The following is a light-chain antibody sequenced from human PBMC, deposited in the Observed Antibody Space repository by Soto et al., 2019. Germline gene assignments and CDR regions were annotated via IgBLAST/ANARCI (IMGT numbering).Light chain of an antibody. CDR2: DAS. CDR1: QRVSSY. Sequence: EIVLTQSPSTLSLSPGERATLSCRASQRVSSYLAWYQHNPVQAPRLLIYDASNRATGIPARFSGSGSGTDFTLTISSLEPEDFAVYYCQQRSNWPQITLGQGTRLEIK. J-gene: IGKJ5*01. V-gene: IGKV3-11*01. CDR3: QQRSNWPQIT.